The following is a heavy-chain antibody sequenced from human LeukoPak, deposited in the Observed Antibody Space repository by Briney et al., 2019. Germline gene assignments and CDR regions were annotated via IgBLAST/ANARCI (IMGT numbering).Heavy chain of an antibody. J-gene: IGHJ4*02. CDR1: GFTFSSYG. D-gene: IGHD3-3*01. V-gene: IGHV3-30*18. CDR3: AKGTSYYDFWSGPPFDY. CDR2: ISYDGSNK. Sequence: GGSLRLSCAASGFTFSSYGMHWVRQAPGKGLEWVAVISYDGSNKYYADSVKGRFTISRDNSKNTLYLQMNSLRAEDTAVYYCAKGTSYYDFWSGPPFDYWGQGTLVTVSS.